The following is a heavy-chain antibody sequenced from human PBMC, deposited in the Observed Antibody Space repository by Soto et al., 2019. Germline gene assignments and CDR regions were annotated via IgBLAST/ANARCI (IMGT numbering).Heavy chain of an antibody. CDR2: ISYDGSNT. CDR3: AEAGGGYYDFWSGYLTRTGWVDP. V-gene: IGHV3-30*18. CDR1: GFTFSSYG. D-gene: IGHD3-3*01. Sequence: QVQLVESGGGVVQPGRSLRLSCAASGFTFSSYGMHWVRQAPGKGLEWVAVISYDGSNTYYADSVKGRFPISRDNSKNTLDLQMDGLRAEDTAVYYWAEAGGGYYDFWSGYLTRTGWVDPWGQGTRVTVSS. J-gene: IGHJ5*02.